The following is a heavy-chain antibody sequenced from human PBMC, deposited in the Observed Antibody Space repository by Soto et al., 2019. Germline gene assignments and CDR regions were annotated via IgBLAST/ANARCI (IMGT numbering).Heavy chain of an antibody. D-gene: IGHD2-2*01. CDR1: EFSFSSYW. CDR3: ARIWHVVISAANHYGMDV. J-gene: IGHJ6*02. V-gene: IGHV3-7*01. CDR2: IRQDGNEK. Sequence: PGGSLRLSCAASEFSFSSYWMSWVRLAPGKGLEWVANIRQDGNEKYYVDSVSGRFTIFRDNARSSLFLQMNSLRPEDTAVYYCARIWHVVISAANHYGMDVWGQGTTVTVSS.